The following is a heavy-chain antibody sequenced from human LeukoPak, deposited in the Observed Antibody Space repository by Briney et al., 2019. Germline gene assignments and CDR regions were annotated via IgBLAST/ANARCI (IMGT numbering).Heavy chain of an antibody. CDR2: ISAYNGNT. D-gene: IGHD3-22*01. V-gene: IGHV1-18*01. Sequence: ASVKVSCKASGYTFTSYGISWVRQAPGQGLEWMGWISAYNGNTNYAQKLQGRVTMTTDTSTSTAYMELRSLRSDDTAVYYCAREGYYYDSSGQLDYWGQGTLVTVSS. J-gene: IGHJ4*02. CDR1: GYTFTSYG. CDR3: AREGYYYDSSGQLDY.